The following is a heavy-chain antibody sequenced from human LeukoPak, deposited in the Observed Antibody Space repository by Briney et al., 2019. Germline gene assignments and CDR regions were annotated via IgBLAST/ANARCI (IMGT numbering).Heavy chain of an antibody. D-gene: IGHD6-25*01. CDR1: GGSIGSGDYY. CDR2: IYYSGST. J-gene: IGHJ5*02. CDR3: ARESPGIAAPGTRWFDP. V-gene: IGHV4-30-4*01. Sequence: PSETLSLTCTVSGGSIGSGDYYWSWIRQPPGKGLEWIGNIYYSGSTSYNPSLKSRVTISVDTSKTQFSLKLSSVTAADTAVYYCARESPGIAAPGTRWFDPWGQGTLVTVSS.